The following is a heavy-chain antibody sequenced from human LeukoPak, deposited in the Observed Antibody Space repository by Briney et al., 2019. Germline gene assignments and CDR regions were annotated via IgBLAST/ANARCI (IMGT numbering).Heavy chain of an antibody. D-gene: IGHD1-1*01. Sequence: GGSLRLSCAASGFTFSDYYMSWIRQAPGKGLEWVSYISSSSSDTNYADSVKGRFTISRDTSKDTLYLQMNSLRADDTAVYYCARDGFNDRSGDNDGFDMWGQGTMVTVSS. J-gene: IGHJ3*02. CDR1: GFTFSDYY. CDR2: ISSSSSDT. CDR3: ARDGFNDRSGDNDGFDM. V-gene: IGHV3-11*05.